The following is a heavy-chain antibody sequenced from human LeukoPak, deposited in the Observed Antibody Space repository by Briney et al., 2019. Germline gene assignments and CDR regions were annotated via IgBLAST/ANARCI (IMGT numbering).Heavy chain of an antibody. V-gene: IGHV4-59*08. CDR2: IYYSGST. CDR3: ARGRAWELPDYFQL. D-gene: IGHD1-26*01. CDR1: GGSISSYY. Sequence: SETLSLTCTVSGGSISSYYWSWIRQPPGKGLEWIGYIYYSGSTNYNPSLKSRVTISVDTSKNQFSLKLSSETAADTAVYYCARGRAWELPDYFQLWGQGTLVTVSS. J-gene: IGHJ1*01.